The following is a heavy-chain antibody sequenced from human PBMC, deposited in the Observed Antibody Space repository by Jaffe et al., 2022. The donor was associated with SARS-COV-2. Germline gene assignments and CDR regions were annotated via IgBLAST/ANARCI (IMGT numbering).Heavy chain of an antibody. V-gene: IGHV3-30*04. CDR1: GFTFSSYA. D-gene: IGHD1-26*01. CDR2: ISYDGSNK. Sequence: QVQLVESGGGVVQPGRSLRLSCAASGFTFSSYAMHWVRQAPGKGLEWVAVISYDGSNKYYADSVKGRFTISRDNSKNTLYLQMNSLRAEDTAVYYCARDEEGSGSYLYYFDYWGQGTLVTVSS. J-gene: IGHJ4*02. CDR3: ARDEEGSGSYLYYFDY.